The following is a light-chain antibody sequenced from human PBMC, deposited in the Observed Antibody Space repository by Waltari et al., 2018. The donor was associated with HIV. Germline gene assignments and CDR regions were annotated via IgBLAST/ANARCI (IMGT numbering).Light chain of an antibody. CDR1: ASNIGTNYD. CDR3: QSYDIALGGFFV. V-gene: IGLV1-40*01. CDR2: GDY. Sequence: QSVLTQPPSVSVAPGQSVTISCSGSASNIGTNYDVNWYQHFPGAAPNLLIFGDYNRPSGVPDRFAGSKSGTSASLAITGLQPEDEAEYYCQSYDIALGGFFVFGTGTTVTVL. J-gene: IGLJ1*01.